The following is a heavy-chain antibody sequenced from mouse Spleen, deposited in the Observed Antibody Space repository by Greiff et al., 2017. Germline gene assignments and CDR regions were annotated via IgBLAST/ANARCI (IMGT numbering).Heavy chain of an antibody. Sequence: QVQLQQSGAELVRPGTSVKVSCKASGYAFTNYLIEWVKQRPGQGLEWIGVINPGSGGTNYNEKFKGKATLTADKSSSTAYMQLSSLTSDDSAVYFCARSGPWFAYWGQGTLVTVSA. CDR1: GYAFTNYL. D-gene: IGHD3-1*01. J-gene: IGHJ3*01. CDR3: ARSGPWFAY. V-gene: IGHV1-54*01. CDR2: INPGSGGT.